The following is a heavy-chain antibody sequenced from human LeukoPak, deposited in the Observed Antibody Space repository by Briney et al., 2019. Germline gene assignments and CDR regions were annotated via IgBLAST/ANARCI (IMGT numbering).Heavy chain of an antibody. Sequence: GGSLRLSCAASGFTFSTYAMTWVRQAPGKGLEWVANIKQDGSEKYYVDSVKGRFTISRDNAKNSLYLQMNSLRAEDTAVYYCARLYCSGGSCYSITAFDYWGQGTLVTVSS. CDR1: GFTFSTYA. J-gene: IGHJ4*02. CDR3: ARLYCSGGSCYSITAFDY. V-gene: IGHV3-7*01. D-gene: IGHD2-15*01. CDR2: IKQDGSEK.